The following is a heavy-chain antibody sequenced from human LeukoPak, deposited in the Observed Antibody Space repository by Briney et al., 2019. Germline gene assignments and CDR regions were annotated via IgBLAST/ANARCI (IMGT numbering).Heavy chain of an antibody. D-gene: IGHD3-3*01. V-gene: IGHV3-48*04. CDR2: ISFGSSTT. J-gene: IGHJ5*02. CDR1: GFTFRKHN. CDR3: ARDPNLEWLPYGAGCWFDP. Sequence: HSGGSLRLSCSASGFTFRKHNMNWVRQSPGKGLEWVSYISFGSSTTYYADSVKGRFTISRDNAKNSLYLQMDNVRAEDTAVYHCARDPNLEWLPYGAGCWFDPWGQGTLATVSS.